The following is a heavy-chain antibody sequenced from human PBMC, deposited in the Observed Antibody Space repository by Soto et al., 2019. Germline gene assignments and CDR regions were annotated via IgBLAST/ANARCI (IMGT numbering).Heavy chain of an antibody. V-gene: IGHV3-15*01. CDR1: GFTFSNAW. D-gene: IGHD2-21*02. CDR3: TTGVVVTASFDY. J-gene: IGHJ4*02. CDR2: IKSKTDGGTT. Sequence: GGSLRLSCAASGFTFSNAWMSWVRQAPGKGLEWVGRIKSKTDGGTTDYAAPVKGRFTISRDDSKNTLYLQMNSLKTEDTAVYYCTTGVVVTASFDYWGQGTLVTVSS.